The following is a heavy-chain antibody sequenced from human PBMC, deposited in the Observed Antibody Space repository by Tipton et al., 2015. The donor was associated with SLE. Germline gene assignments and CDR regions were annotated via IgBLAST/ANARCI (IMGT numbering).Heavy chain of an antibody. J-gene: IGHJ4*02. CDR1: GGSISSRSYY. Sequence: TLSLTCIVSGGSISSRSYYWSWIRQAPGKGLEWIGYISNSETTSYNPSLKSRVTISLDTSKNQFSLKLRSVTAADTAVYYCAGAWQGYCSGGTCYVLDYWGQGTLVTVSS. D-gene: IGHD2-15*01. V-gene: IGHV4-61*01. CDR3: AGAWQGYCSGGTCYVLDY. CDR2: ISNSETT.